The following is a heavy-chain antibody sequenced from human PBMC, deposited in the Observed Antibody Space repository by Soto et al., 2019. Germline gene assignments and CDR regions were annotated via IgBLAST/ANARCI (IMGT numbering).Heavy chain of an antibody. CDR3: GVVVATTYFQH. V-gene: IGHV3-30*18. CDR1: GFTFSSYG. J-gene: IGHJ1*01. Sequence: QVQLVESGGGVVQPGRSLRLSCAASGFTFSSYGMHWVRQAPGKGLEWVAVISYDGSDKYYADSVKGRFTISRDNSNNTLYMQMESLRAEDTADCAKGVVVATTYFQHWGQGPLVTVSS. CDR2: ISYDGSDK. D-gene: IGHD2-15*01.